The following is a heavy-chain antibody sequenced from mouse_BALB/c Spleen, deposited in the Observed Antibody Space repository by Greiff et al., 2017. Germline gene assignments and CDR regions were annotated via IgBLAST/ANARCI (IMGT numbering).Heavy chain of an antibody. CDR3: ARSNDYDGRLAY. CDR2: ISSGSSTI. V-gene: IGHV5-17*02. Sequence: EVMLVESGGGLVQPGGSRKLSCAASGFTFSSFGMHWVRQAPEKGLEWVAYISSGSSTIYYADTVKGRFTISRDNPKNTLFLQMTSLRSEDTAMYYCARSNDYDGRLAYWGQGTLVTVSA. CDR1: GFTFSSFG. J-gene: IGHJ3*01. D-gene: IGHD2-4*01.